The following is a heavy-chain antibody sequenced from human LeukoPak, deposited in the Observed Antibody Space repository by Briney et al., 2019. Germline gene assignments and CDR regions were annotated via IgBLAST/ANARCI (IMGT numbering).Heavy chain of an antibody. CDR3: ARVYGSTWYPDAFDI. Sequence: GGSLRLSCAASGFTFSSYAMHWVRQAPGKGLEWVAVISYDGSNKYYADSVKGRFTISRDNAKNSLYLQMNSLRAEDTAIYYCARVYGSTWYPDAFDIWGQGTMVTVSS. J-gene: IGHJ3*02. CDR1: GFTFSSYA. CDR2: ISYDGSNK. D-gene: IGHD2-2*01. V-gene: IGHV3-30*04.